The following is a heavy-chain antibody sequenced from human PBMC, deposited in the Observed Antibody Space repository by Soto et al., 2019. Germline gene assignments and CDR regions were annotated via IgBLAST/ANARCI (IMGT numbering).Heavy chain of an antibody. V-gene: IGHV4-31*11. CDR2: ISYSGRT. CDR3: ARGSIFGVVLNAFDI. Sequence: QVQLQESDPGLVKPLQTLSLTCAVSGGSISGNGYYWNWIRQHPGKGLEWIGYISYSGRTFYSPSLKSRVTTSLDTSKNQFSLKLSSVTAADTAIYYCARGSIFGVVLNAFDIWGQGTMVAVSS. CDR1: GGSISGNGYY. D-gene: IGHD3-3*01. J-gene: IGHJ3*02.